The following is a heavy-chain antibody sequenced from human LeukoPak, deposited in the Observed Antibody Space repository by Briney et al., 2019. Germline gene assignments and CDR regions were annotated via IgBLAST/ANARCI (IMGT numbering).Heavy chain of an antibody. CDR2: IPGHGDDT. CDR3: ASESGYLNDLDK. J-gene: IGHJ4*02. Sequence: PGGSLRLSCEGSGFTFGKYRMHWFRRAPGKALAWVSFIPGHGDDTSSSASETGRFTIPRDNAQNTVFLQMNSLGVHDTAVYYCASESGYLNDLDKWGQGTLVVVSS. D-gene: IGHD1-1*01. CDR1: GFTFGKYR. V-gene: IGHV3-74*01.